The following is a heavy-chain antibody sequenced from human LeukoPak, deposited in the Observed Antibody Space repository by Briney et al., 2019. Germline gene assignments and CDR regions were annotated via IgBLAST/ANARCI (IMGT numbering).Heavy chain of an antibody. Sequence: PGGSLRLSCAASGFTFSSYGMSWVRQAPGKGLEWVSTISGSGGSTYYADSVKGRFTISRDNSKNTVYLQMNSLRAEDTALYYCAKRGKGSGFDYWGQGTLVTVSS. CDR1: GFTFSSYG. CDR3: AKRGKGSGFDY. D-gene: IGHD3-22*01. V-gene: IGHV3-23*01. J-gene: IGHJ4*02. CDR2: ISGSGGST.